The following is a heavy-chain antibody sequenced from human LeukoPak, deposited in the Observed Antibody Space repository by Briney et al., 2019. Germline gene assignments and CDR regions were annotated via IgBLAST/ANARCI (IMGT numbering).Heavy chain of an antibody. J-gene: IGHJ4*02. CDR2: IYYSGST. D-gene: IGHD6-13*01. CDR1: GGSISSGGYS. CDR3: ARDSTAAGGEYYFDY. V-gene: IGHV4-31*03. Sequence: SETQSLTCTVSGGSISSGGYSWSWIRQHPGKGLEWIGYIYYSGSTYYNPSLKSRVTISVDTSKNQFSLKLSSVTAADTAVYYCARDSTAAGGEYYFDYWGQGTLVTVSS.